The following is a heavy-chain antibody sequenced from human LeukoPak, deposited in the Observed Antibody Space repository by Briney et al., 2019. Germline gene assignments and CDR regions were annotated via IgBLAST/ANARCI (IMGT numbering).Heavy chain of an antibody. Sequence: PGGSLRLSCAASGFTFSGSAMHWVRQASGKGLEWVGRIRSKANSYATAYAASVKGRFTISRDDSKNTLYLQMNSLRAEDTAVYYCAKDLGLRGIYGPRGGKTIDYWGQGTLVTVSS. D-gene: IGHD2-21*01. J-gene: IGHJ4*02. CDR3: AKDLGLRGIYGPRGGKTIDY. V-gene: IGHV3-73*01. CDR1: GFTFSGSA. CDR2: IRSKANSYAT.